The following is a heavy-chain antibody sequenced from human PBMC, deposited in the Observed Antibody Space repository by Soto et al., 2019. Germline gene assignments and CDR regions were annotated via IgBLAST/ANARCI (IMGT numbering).Heavy chain of an antibody. V-gene: IGHV3-23*01. Sequence: PGGSLRLSCEASGFTYTKYVMSWVRQAPGKGLEWVADITGTGGTPFYADSVRGRFVISRDNSKNTVFLHMTSLRAEDTAVYYCAKDLLTGTIDYWGQGTLVTVSS. CDR1: GFTYTKYV. CDR3: AKDLLTGTIDY. CDR2: ITGTGGTP. D-gene: IGHD1-1*01. J-gene: IGHJ4*02.